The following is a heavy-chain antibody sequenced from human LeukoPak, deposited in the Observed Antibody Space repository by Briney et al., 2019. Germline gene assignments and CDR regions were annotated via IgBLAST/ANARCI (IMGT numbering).Heavy chain of an antibody. CDR1: GGSFSGYY. D-gene: IGHD2-2*01. CDR3: ASIVVVPAAMPPSHWFDP. V-gene: IGHV4-34*01. J-gene: IGHJ5*02. CDR2: INHSGST. Sequence: PSETLSLTCAVYGGSFSGYYWSWIRQPPGKGLEWIGEINHSGSTNYNPSLKSRVTISVDTSKNQFSLKLSSVTAADTAVYYCASIVVVPAAMPPSHWFDPWGQGTLVTVSS.